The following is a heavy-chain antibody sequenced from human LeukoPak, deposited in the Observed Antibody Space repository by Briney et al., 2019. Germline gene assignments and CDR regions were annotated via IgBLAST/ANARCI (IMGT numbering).Heavy chain of an antibody. J-gene: IGHJ4*02. D-gene: IGHD5-12*01. CDR3: ATLVATTRFDY. V-gene: IGHV3-7*01. CDR1: GFIISSYW. CDR2: IKQDGSEK. Sequence: GGSLRLSCAASGFIISSYWMSWVRQAPGKGLEWVANIKQDGSEKYYVDSVKGRFTISRDNAKNSLYLQMSSLRADDMAVYYCATLVATTRFDYWGQGTLVTVPS.